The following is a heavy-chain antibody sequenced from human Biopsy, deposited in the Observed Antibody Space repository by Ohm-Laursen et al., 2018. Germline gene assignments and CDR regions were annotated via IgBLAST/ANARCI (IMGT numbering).Heavy chain of an antibody. V-gene: IGHV4-39*01. J-gene: IGHJ5*02. CDR3: ARHPTGFWFDP. Sequence: PGTLSLTCTVSGGSVSSNVAYWAWIRQPPGKGLESIGSIFYSGIPYYNPSLQSRVTMSVDTSKNQFSLNLTSATAADTAVYYCARHPTGFWFDPWGQGTLVIVSS. CDR1: GGSVSSNVAY. CDR2: IFYSGIP.